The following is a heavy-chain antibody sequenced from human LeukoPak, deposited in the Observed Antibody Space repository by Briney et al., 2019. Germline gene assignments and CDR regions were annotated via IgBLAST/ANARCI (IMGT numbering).Heavy chain of an antibody. D-gene: IGHD3-10*01. CDR2: IIPIFGTA. Sequence: SVKVSCKASGGTFSSYAISWVRQAPGQGLEWMGRIIPIFGTANYAQKFQGRVTITTDESTSTAYMELSSLRSEDTAVYYCARSYSHYYGSGSYYNYAFDIWGQGTMVTVAS. CDR1: GGTFSSYA. CDR3: ARSYSHYYGSGSYYNYAFDI. V-gene: IGHV1-69*05. J-gene: IGHJ3*02.